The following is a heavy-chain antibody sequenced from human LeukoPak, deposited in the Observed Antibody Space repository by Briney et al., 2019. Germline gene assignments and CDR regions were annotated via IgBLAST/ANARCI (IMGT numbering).Heavy chain of an antibody. CDR2: INPSGGST. CDR3: ASAVDKDYDYYYGMDV. CDR1: GYTFTSYY. D-gene: IGHD4/OR15-4a*01. V-gene: IGHV1-46*01. Sequence: ASAKVSCKASGYTFTSYYMHWVRQAPGQGLEWMGIINPSGGSTSYAQKFQGRVTMTRDTSTSTVYMELSSLRSEDTAVYYCASAVDKDYDYYYGMDVWGQGTTVTVSS. J-gene: IGHJ6*02.